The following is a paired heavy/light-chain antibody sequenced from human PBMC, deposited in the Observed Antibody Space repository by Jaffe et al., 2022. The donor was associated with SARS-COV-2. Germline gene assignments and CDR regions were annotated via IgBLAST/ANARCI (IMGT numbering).Heavy chain of an antibody. Sequence: QVQLQESGPGLVKPSETLSLTCTVSGGSISSYYWSWIRQPPGKGLEWIGYIYYSGSTNYNPSLKSRVTISVDTSKNQFSLKLSSVTAADTAVYYCARLQSIAARSDRLYWYFDLWGRGTLVTVSS. D-gene: IGHD6-6*01. J-gene: IGHJ2*01. CDR2: IYYSGST. CDR1: GGSISSYY. CDR3: ARLQSIAARSDRLYWYFDL. V-gene: IGHV4-59*08.
Light chain of an antibody. J-gene: IGKJ5*01. CDR1: QSLVYSDGNTY. Sequence: DVVMTQSPLSLPVTLGQPASISCRSSQSLVYSDGNTYLNWFQQRPGQSPRRLIYKVSNRDSGVPDRFSGSGSGTDFTLKISRVEAEDVGVYYCMQGTHWPITFGQGTRLEIK. V-gene: IGKV2-30*01. CDR3: MQGTHWPIT. CDR2: KVS.